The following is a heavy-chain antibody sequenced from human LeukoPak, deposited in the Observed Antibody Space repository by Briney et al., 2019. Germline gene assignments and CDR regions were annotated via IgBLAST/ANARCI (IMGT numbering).Heavy chain of an antibody. CDR3: ARVSSSFDSIAAAGTLDY. D-gene: IGHD6-13*01. CDR2: ISSSSSYI. J-gene: IGHJ4*02. V-gene: IGHV3-21*01. CDR1: GFTFSNAW. Sequence: GGSLRLSCAASGFTFSNAWMNWVRQAPGKGLEWVSSISSSSSYIYYADSVKGRFTISRDNAKNSLYLQMNSLRAEDTAVYYCARVSSSFDSIAAAGTLDYWGQGTLVTVSS.